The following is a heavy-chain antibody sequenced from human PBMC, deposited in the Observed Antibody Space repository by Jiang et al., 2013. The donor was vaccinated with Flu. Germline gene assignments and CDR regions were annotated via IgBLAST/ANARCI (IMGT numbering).Heavy chain of an antibody. J-gene: IGHJ4*02. CDR1: GGSFSGYY. V-gene: IGHV4-34*01. CDR3: ARVAPGVAVTDY. Sequence: TLSLTCAVYGGSFSGYYWSWIRQPPGKGLEWIREINHSGSTNYNPSLKSRVTISVDTSKNQFSLKLSSVTAADTAVYYCARVAPGVAVTDYWGQGTLVTVSS. D-gene: IGHD6-19*01. CDR2: INHSGST.